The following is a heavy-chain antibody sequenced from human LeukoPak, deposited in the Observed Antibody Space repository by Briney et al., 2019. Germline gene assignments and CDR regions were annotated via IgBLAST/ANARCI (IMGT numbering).Heavy chain of an antibody. V-gene: IGHV1-18*01. Sequence: GSSVKVSCKASGGTFSSYAISWVRQAPGQGLEWMGWISAYNGNTNYAQKLQGRVTMTTDTSTSTAYMELRSLRSDDTAVYYCARERYTVTTPDIWGQGTMVTVPS. CDR1: GGTFSSYA. J-gene: IGHJ3*02. D-gene: IGHD4-17*01. CDR3: ARERYTVTTPDI. CDR2: ISAYNGNT.